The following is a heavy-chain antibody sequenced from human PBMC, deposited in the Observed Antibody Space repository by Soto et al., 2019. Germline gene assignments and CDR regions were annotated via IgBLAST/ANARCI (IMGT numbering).Heavy chain of an antibody. D-gene: IGHD6-13*01. CDR2: IYYSGST. Sequence: QLQLQESGPGLVKPSETLSLTCTVSGGSISSSSYYWGWIRQPPGKGLEWIGSIYYSGSTYYNPXLKXXXPLSVDTSKNXXSXKXXSVTAADTAVYYCARHPHPPYSSSPGGYYYYGMDVWGQGTTVTVSS. CDR3: ARHPHPPYSSSPGGYYYYGMDV. V-gene: IGHV4-39*01. J-gene: IGHJ6*02. CDR1: GGSISSSSYY.